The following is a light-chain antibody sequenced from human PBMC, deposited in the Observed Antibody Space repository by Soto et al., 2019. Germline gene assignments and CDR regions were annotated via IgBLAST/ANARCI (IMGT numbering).Light chain of an antibody. J-gene: IGLJ2*01. CDR1: SSDVGGYNY. Sequence: QSALTQPASVSGSPGQSITISCTGTSSDVGGYNYVSWYQHHPDKAPKLMIYDVTNRPSGVSNRFSGSKSGNTASLTISGLQAEDEAEYYCSSYTSNSTPVVFGGGTKVTVL. CDR3: SSYTSNSTPVV. V-gene: IGLV2-14*03. CDR2: DVT.